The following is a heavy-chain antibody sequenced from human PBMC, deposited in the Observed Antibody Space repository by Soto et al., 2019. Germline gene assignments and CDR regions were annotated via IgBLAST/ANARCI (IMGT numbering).Heavy chain of an antibody. V-gene: IGHV3-23*01. D-gene: IGHD6-19*01. CDR2: ISGSGGST. J-gene: IGHJ4*02. CDR3: AKDVHSIAVAGTRLDY. Sequence: GGCLGLSCAASGFSFSSYAMSWVRQDPGKGLEWVSAISGSGGSTYYADSVKGRFTISRDNSKNTLYLQMNSLRAEDTAVYYCAKDVHSIAVAGTRLDYWGQGTLVTVSS. CDR1: GFSFSSYA.